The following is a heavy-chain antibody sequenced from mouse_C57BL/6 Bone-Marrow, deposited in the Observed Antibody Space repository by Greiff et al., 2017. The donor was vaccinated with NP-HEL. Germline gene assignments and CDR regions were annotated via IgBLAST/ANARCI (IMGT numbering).Heavy chain of an antibody. CDR2: ISSGGSYT. CDR3: ARRLRYTMDY. J-gene: IGHJ4*01. V-gene: IGHV5-6*01. Sequence: EVQGVESGGDLVKPGGSLKLSCAASGFTFSSYGMSWVRQTPDKRLEWVATISSGGSYTYYPDSVKGRFTISRDNAKNTLYLQMSSLKSEDTAMYYCARRLRYTMDYWGQGTSVTVSS. D-gene: IGHD1-1*01. CDR1: GFTFSSYG.